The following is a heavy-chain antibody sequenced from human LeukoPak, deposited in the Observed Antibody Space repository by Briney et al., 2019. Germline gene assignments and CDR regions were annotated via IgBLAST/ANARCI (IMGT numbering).Heavy chain of an antibody. V-gene: IGHV1-69*01. D-gene: IGHD2-2*01. Sequence: GSSVKVSCTASGGTFSSYAISWVRHAPGQGLEWMGGIIPIFGTANYAQKFQGRATITADESTSTAYMELSSLRSEDTAVYYCARYGVRSCSSTSCFYYYYGMDVWGQGTTVTVSS. CDR3: ARYGVRSCSSTSCFYYYYGMDV. CDR1: GGTFSSYA. CDR2: IIPIFGTA. J-gene: IGHJ6*02.